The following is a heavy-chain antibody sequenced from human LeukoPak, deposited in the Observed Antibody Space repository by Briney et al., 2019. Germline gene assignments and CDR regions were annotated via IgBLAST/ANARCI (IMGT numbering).Heavy chain of an antibody. J-gene: IGHJ3*02. CDR2: IIPILGIA. CDR3: ARTPRTIQLFLGAFDI. D-gene: IGHD5-18*01. V-gene: IGHV1-69*04. CDR1: GGTFSSYA. Sequence: ASVKVSCKASGGTFSSYAISWVRQAPGQGLEWMGRIIPILGIANYAQKFQGRVTITADKSTSTAYMELSSLRSEDTAVYYCARTPRTIQLFLGAFDIWGQGTMVTVSS.